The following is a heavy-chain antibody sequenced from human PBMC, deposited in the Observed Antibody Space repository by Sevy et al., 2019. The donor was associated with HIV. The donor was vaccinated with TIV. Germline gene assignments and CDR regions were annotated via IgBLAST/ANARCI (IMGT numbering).Heavy chain of an antibody. CDR1: GVSISPYY. Sequence: SETLSLTCTVSGVSISPYYWTWVRQPPGKGLEWIGYIYYTGSSDHNSSLKSRVTTSVDTSKNQFSLRLTSVTAAETAIYYCARGGPIQHQLDYFDSWGQVTLVTVSS. CDR3: ARGGPIQHQLDYFDS. D-gene: IGHD2-2*01. CDR2: IYYTGSS. V-gene: IGHV4-59*01. J-gene: IGHJ4*02.